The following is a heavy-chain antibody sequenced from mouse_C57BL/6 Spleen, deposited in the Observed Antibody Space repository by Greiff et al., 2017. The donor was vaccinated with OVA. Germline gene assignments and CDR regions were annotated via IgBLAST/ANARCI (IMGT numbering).Heavy chain of an antibody. J-gene: IGHJ4*01. CDR2: INPSNGGT. D-gene: IGHD1-1*01. Sequence: VQLQQPGPELVQPWASVKLSCTASGFTFTSYWMHWVKQRPGPGLEWIGIINPSNGGTNYNEKFKSKATLTVDKSSSKAYMQLSSLKSEDSAVYYCEREGLRSDAMDYWGQGTSVTVSS. CDR1: GFTFTSYW. V-gene: IGHV1-53*01. CDR3: EREGLRSDAMDY.